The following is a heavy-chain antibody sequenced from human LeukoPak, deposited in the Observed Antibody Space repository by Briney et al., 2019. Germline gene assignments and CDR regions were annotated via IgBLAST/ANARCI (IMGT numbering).Heavy chain of an antibody. J-gene: IGHJ4*02. CDR3: AKILPPSAEADTGG. D-gene: IGHD6-13*01. CDR2: IHYDGSDK. V-gene: IGHV3-30*02. Sequence: PGGSLRLSCAASGFTFSSYGMHWVRQAPGKGLEWVAFIHYDGSDKYFADSVKGRFIISRDNSKNTLYLKMNSLRTEDTAIYYCAKILPPSAEADTGGRGQGTLVTVSS. CDR1: GFTFSSYG.